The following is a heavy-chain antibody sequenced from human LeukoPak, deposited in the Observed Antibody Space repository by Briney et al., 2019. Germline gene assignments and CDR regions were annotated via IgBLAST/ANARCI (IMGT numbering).Heavy chain of an antibody. V-gene: IGHV4-59*01. Sequence: SETLSLTCTVSGGSISSYYWSWIRQPPGKGLKWIGYIYYSGSTNYNPSLKSRVTISVDTSKNQFSLKLRSVTAADTAVYYCARGTTVTTSGMDVWGQGTTFNVSS. CDR1: GGSISSYY. J-gene: IGHJ6*02. CDR2: IYYSGST. D-gene: IGHD4-11*01. CDR3: ARGTTVTTSGMDV.